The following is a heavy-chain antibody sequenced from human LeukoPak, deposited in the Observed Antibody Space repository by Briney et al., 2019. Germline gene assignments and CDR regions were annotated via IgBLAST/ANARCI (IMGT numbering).Heavy chain of an antibody. CDR1: GFTFSDYY. CDR2: ISSSGSTI. CDR3: ASKYQLPQGTDY. D-gene: IGHD2-2*01. V-gene: IGHV3-11*01. Sequence: GGSLRLSCAASGFTFSDYYMSWIRQAPGKGLEWDSYISSSGSTIYYADSVKGRFTISRDNAKNSLYLQMNSLRAEDTAVYYCASKYQLPQGTDYWGQGTLVTVSS. J-gene: IGHJ4*02.